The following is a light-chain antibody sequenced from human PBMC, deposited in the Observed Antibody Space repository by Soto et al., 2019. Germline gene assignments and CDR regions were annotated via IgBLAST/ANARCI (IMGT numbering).Light chain of an antibody. V-gene: IGKV3-20*01. CDR2: GAS. J-gene: IGKJ1*01. Sequence: IVLTQSPGTLSLSPGERATLSCRASQNLGTDFIAWYQQTPGQAPRLLTFGASSRAPGIPDRFRGNGSGTDFTLTITSLQTEDFAVYYCQQYWLSPWTFVLGTRVEIK. CDR1: QNLGTDF. CDR3: QQYWLSPWT.